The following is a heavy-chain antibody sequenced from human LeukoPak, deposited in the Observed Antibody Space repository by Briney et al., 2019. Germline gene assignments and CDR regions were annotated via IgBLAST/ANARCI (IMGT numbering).Heavy chain of an antibody. CDR1: GFTFSTYG. CDR2: IWYDGGNK. J-gene: IGHJ4*02. Sequence: GGSLRLSCAASGFTFSTYGMHWVRQAPGKGLEWVAVIWYDGGNKYFADSVKGRFTISRDTSKNTLYPQMNSLRAEDTAVYYCARGIAGRASWSSGGVMDYWGQGALVTVSS. CDR3: ARGIAGRASWSSGGVMDY. D-gene: IGHD2-15*01. V-gene: IGHV3-33*01.